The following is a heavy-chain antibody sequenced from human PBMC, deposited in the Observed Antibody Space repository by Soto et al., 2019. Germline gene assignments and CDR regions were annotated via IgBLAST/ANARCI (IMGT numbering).Heavy chain of an antibody. CDR2: ISNNRANK. CDR3: AKDGGRSGPYHDY. D-gene: IGHD3-3*01. V-gene: IGHV3-30*18. CDR1: GFRFSSYG. J-gene: IGHJ4*02. Sequence: GGSLRLSCVASGFRFSSYGMNWVRQAPGKGLEWVSYISNNRANKYYVETVKGRFTISRDNSKNTLYMQMNSLRAGDTCWYYCAKDGGRSGPYHDYGAQEACVTVSS.